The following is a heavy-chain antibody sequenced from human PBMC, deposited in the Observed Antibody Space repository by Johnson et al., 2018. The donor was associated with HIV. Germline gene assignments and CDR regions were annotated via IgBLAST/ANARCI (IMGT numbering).Heavy chain of an antibody. V-gene: IGHV3-30-3*01. J-gene: IGHJ3*02. CDR1: GFTFSSYA. CDR2: ISYDGSNK. Sequence: QVQLVESGGGVVQPGRSLRLSCAASGFTFSSYAMHWVRQAPGKGLEWVAVISYDGSNKYYADSVKGLFTISRDNSKNTLYLQMNSLRAEDTAVYYCAREAHYYDSSGLKRGAFDIWGQGTMVTVSS. D-gene: IGHD3-22*01. CDR3: AREAHYYDSSGLKRGAFDI.